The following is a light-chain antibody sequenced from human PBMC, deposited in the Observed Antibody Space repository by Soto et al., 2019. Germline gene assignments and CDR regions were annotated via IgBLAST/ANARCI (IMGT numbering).Light chain of an antibody. CDR2: STT. V-gene: IGLV7-43*01. J-gene: IGLJ3*02. CDR1: TGAVTSGCS. Sequence: QTVVTQEPSVTVSPGGTVTLTCASSTGAVTSGCSPNWFQQKPGQAPRALIYSTTNKHSRTPARFSGSLLGGKAALTLSGVQSEDEAVYDCLLYCGGHLGVFGGGTKVTVL. CDR3: LLYCGGHLGV.